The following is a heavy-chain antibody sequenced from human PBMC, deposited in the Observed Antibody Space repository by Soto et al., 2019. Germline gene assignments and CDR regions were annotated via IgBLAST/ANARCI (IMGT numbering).Heavy chain of an antibody. V-gene: IGHV3-21*01. D-gene: IGHD7-27*01. CDR1: GFTFSSYS. CDR2: ISRSGCKK. Sequence: GGSLRLSCAASGFTFSSYSMNWVRQAPGKGLEWISSISRSGCKKYYADSVKGRFTISRDNSKNTVYLQLNNLSAEDTAVYYCAREWGPHAFDIWGQGTMVTVSS. CDR3: AREWGPHAFDI. J-gene: IGHJ3*02.